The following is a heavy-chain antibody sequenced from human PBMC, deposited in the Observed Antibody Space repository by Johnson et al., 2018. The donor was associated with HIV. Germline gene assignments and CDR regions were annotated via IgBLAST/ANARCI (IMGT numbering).Heavy chain of an antibody. D-gene: IGHD3-3*01. V-gene: IGHV3-30*18. Sequence: QMLLVESGGGVVQPGRSRRLSCAVSGFTFSNYGMYWVRQAPGKGLEWVAVISYDGRNKYYADSVQGRFTISRDNSRNTLYLQMNSLRAEDTAVYYCAKEDSWRRAFDLWGQGTMVTVSS. CDR3: AKEDSWRRAFDL. CDR2: ISYDGRNK. CDR1: GFTFSNYG. J-gene: IGHJ3*01.